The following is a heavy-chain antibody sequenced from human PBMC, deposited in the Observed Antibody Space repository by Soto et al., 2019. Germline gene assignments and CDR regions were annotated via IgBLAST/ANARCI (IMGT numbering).Heavy chain of an antibody. CDR3: ARDKASGDYAYYMDV. V-gene: IGHV3-21*01. J-gene: IGHJ6*03. D-gene: IGHD4-17*01. Sequence: GGSLRLSCAASGFTFSSYSMNWVRQGPGKGLEWVSSISSSSSYIYYADSVKGRFTISRDNAKNSLYLQMNSLRAEDTAVYYCARDKASGDYAYYMDVWGKGTTVTVSS. CDR1: GFTFSSYS. CDR2: ISSSSSYI.